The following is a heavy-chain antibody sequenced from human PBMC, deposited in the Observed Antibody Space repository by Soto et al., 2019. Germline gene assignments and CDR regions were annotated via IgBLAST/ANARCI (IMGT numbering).Heavy chain of an antibody. CDR3: TKVLGLPPNDAFEI. V-gene: IGHV3-15*01. D-gene: IGHD2-21*02. CDR1: GFNFNVAW. Sequence: EGQLVESGGRLVEPGGSLRLSCAASGFNFNVAWMNWVRQAPGKGLEWLGRIKSKGGGETTEYVAFVKGRFTISRDDSKTTLYLQMNSLKSEDTAVCYCTKVLGLPPNDAFEIWGQGTMVTVSS. CDR2: IKSKGGGETT. J-gene: IGHJ3*02.